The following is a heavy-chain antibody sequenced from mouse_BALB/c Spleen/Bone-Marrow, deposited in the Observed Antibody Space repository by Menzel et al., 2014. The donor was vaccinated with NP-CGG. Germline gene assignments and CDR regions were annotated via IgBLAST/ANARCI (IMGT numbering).Heavy chain of an antibody. CDR3: TSGDPLYAKDY. CDR2: IDPATGNA. J-gene: IGHJ4*01. CDR1: GFNLKDTY. Sequence: EVQLQQSGAELVQPGASVNLSCTASGFNLKDTYMHWVKQRPEQGLEWIGWIDPATGNAKYDPNFQDKANITADTSSNTSYLHLSSLTSEDTAVYYCTSGDPLYAKDYWGQGTSVTVPS. V-gene: IGHV14-3*02.